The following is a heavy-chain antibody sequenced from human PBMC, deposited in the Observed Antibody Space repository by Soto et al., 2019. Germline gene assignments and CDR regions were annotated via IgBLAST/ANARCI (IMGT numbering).Heavy chain of an antibody. CDR2: IYWNDDK. CDR3: AHRRGYGLTDYYGMDV. V-gene: IGHV2-5*01. J-gene: IGHJ6*02. D-gene: IGHD5-18*01. CDR1: GFSLSTSGVG. Sequence: GSGPTLVNPTQTLTLTCTFSGFSLSTSGVGVGWIRQPPGKALEWLALIYWNDDKRYSPSLKSRLTITKDTSKSQVVLTMTNMDPVDTATYYCAHRRGYGLTDYYGMDVWGQGTTVTVSS.